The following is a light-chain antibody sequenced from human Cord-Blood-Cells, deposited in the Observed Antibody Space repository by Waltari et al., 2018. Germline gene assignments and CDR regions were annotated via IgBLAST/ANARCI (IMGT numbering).Light chain of an antibody. Sequence: DIVMTQSPDSLAVSLGERATINCKSSQSVLYSSNNKNYLAWYQQKPGQPPKLLIYCGSTRESGVPDRFSGSGSGTDFTLTISSLQAEDVAVYYCQQYYSAPWTFGQGTKVEIK. J-gene: IGKJ1*01. CDR1: QSVLYSSNNKNY. V-gene: IGKV4-1*01. CDR2: CGS. CDR3: QQYYSAPWT.